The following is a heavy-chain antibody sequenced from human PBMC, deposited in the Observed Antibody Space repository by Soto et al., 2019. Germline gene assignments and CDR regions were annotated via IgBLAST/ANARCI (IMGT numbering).Heavy chain of an antibody. CDR3: MDV. CDR2: IHPGDSDT. J-gene: IGHJ6*02. CDR1: GYRCTTYW. Sequence: PGESLKISCNVSGYRCTTYWSAWVRQMPGKGLEWMGIIHPGDSDTRYSPSFQGQVTISADKSVGTAFLQWSRLKASDTATYYAMDVWGQGTTVTVSS. V-gene: IGHV5-51*01.